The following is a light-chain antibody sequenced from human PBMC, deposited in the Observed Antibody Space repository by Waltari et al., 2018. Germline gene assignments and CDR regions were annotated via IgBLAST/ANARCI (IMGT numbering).Light chain of an antibody. CDR3: STWDDSLNGQV. CDR2: SDD. V-gene: IGLV1-44*01. Sequence: QSVLTQPPSASGSPGQRVIISRSGSSSNIGRNPVNRYQQLPGTAPTLLIYSDDQRPSGVPERFSGSKSGTSASLGITGLLAEDEAVYHCSTWDDSLNGQVFGGGSKVTVL. CDR1: SSNIGRNP. J-gene: IGLJ3*02.